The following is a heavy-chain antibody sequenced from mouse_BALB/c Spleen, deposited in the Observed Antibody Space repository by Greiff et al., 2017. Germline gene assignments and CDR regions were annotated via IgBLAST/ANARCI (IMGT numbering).Heavy chain of an antibody. D-gene: IGHD2-3*01. V-gene: IGHV1-18*01. CDR1: GYTFTDYN. J-gene: IGHJ3*01. CDR3: ARDDGPLRWLAY. CDR2: INPNNGGT. Sequence: VQLQQSGPELVKPGASVKIPCKASGYTFTDYNMDWVKQSHGKSLEWIGDINPNNGGTIYNQKFKGKATLTVDKSSSTAYMELRSLTSEDTAVYYCARDDGPLRWLAYWGQGTLVTVSA.